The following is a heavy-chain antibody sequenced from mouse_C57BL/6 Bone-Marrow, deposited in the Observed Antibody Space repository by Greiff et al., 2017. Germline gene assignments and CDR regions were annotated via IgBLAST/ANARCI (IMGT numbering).Heavy chain of an antibody. V-gene: IGHV14-4*01. D-gene: IGHD2-5*01. J-gene: IGHJ2*01. Sequence: EVQLQQSGAELVRPGASVKLSCTASGFNIKDDYMHWVKQRPEQGLEWIGWIDPENGDTEYASKFQGKATITADTSSNTAYLQLSSLTSEYTAVYYCTPSYSNYGYWGQGTTLTVSS. CDR1: GFNIKDDY. CDR3: TPSYSNYGY. CDR2: IDPENGDT.